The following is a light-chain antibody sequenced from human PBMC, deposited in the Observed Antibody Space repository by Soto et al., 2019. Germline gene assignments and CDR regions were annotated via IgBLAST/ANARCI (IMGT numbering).Light chain of an antibody. V-gene: IGLV3-21*02. CDR1: NIVRKS. J-gene: IGLJ2*01. CDR3: QVWDSSSDHPNVV. Sequence: SYELTQSPSVSVAPGQTARITCGAYNIVRKSVHWYQQKPGQAPVLVVYDDSDRPSGIPARFSGSNSGSTATLTISRVEAGDEAVYYCQVWDSSSDHPNVVFGGGTKVTVL. CDR2: DDS.